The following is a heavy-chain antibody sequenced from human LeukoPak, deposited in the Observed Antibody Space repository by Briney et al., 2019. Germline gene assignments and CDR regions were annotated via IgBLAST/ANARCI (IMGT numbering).Heavy chain of an antibody. V-gene: IGHV3-23*01. J-gene: IGHJ4*02. CDR3: AKGGWGDPFDY. D-gene: IGHD3-16*01. CDR2: ISVSGGST. CDR1: RFTFSIYA. Sequence: PGGSLRLSCAASRFTFSIYAMSLVRRAPGKGLEWVAAISVSGGSTYYADSVKGRFTISRDNSKNTLYLQMNNLRAEDTAVYYCAKGGWGDPFDYWGQGTLVTVSS.